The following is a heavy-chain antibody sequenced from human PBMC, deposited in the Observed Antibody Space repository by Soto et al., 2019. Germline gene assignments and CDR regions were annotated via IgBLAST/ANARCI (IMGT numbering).Heavy chain of an antibody. V-gene: IGHV1-18*01. J-gene: IGHJ6*03. CDR1: GYTFTSYG. CDR2: ISAYNGNT. D-gene: IGHD3-9*01. Sequence: ASVKVSCKASGYTFTSYGISWVRQAPGQGLEWMGWISAYNGNTNYAQKLQGRVTMTTDTSTSTAYMELRSLRSDDTAVYYCAREKVLRYFDWLPDPDYYMDVWAKGTTVTVSS. CDR3: AREKVLRYFDWLPDPDYYMDV.